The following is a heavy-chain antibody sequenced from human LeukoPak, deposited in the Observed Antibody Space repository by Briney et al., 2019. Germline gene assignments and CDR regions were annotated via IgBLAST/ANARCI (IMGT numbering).Heavy chain of an antibody. J-gene: IGHJ4*02. D-gene: IGHD2-15*01. CDR3: ARIRLSGGSFYFDY. CDR1: GGSISSSSYY. V-gene: IGHV4-39*07. CDR2: IYYSGST. Sequence: PSETLSLTCTVSGGSISSSSYYWGWIRQPPGKGLEWIGSIYYSGSTYYNPSLKSRVTISVDTSKNQFSLKLSSVTAADTAVYYCARIRLSGGSFYFDYWGQGTLVTVSS.